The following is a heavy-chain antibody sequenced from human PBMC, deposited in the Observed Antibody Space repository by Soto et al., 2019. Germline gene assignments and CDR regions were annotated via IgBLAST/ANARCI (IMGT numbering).Heavy chain of an antibody. CDR3: AKATGIAVAGHFDY. CDR1: GFTFSSYS. V-gene: IGHV3-21*01. Sequence: EVQLVESGGGLVKPGGSLRLSCAASGFTFSSYSMNWVRQAPGKGLEWVSSISSSSSYIYYADSVKGRFTISRDNAKNSLYLQMNSLRAEDTAVYDCAKATGIAVAGHFDYWGQGTLVTVSS. CDR2: ISSSSSYI. D-gene: IGHD6-19*01. J-gene: IGHJ4*02.